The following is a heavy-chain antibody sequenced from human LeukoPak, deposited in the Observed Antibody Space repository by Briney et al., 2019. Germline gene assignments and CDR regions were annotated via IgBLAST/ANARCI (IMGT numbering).Heavy chain of an antibody. V-gene: IGHV4-34*01. D-gene: IGHD3-22*01. CDR3: ASTYDSSGYYSGPRSYYMDV. J-gene: IGHJ6*03. CDR1: GGSFSGYY. Sequence: SETLSLTFAVYGGSFSGYYWSWIRQPPGKGLEWIGEVNHSGSTNYNPSLKSRVTISVDTSKNQFSLKLSSVTAADTAVYYCASTYDSSGYYSGPRSYYMDVWGKGTTVTVSS. CDR2: VNHSGST.